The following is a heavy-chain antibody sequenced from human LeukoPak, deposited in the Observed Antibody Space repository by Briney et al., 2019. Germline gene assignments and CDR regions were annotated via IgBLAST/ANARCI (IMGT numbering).Heavy chain of an antibody. V-gene: IGHV4-39*07. D-gene: IGHD3-16*01. J-gene: IGHJ4*02. CDR2: VFHDGTT. CDR3: VRSGVVLQTGFDF. Sequence: PSQTLSLTCTVSGGSISSGDYYWSWIRQPPGKGLEWLGSVFHDGTTYYSPSLKSRVTVSADTSRNRFSLSLTSSSAADTAVYYCVRSGVVLQTGFDFWGQGALVTVSS. CDR1: GGSISSGDYY.